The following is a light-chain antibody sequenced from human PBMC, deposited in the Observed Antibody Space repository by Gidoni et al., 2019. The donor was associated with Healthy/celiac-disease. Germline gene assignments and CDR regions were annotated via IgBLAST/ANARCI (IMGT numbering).Light chain of an antibody. CDR1: QSVSSSY. V-gene: IGKV3-20*01. J-gene: IGKJ1*01. CDR3: QQYGSSPPWT. Sequence: IVLTQSPGTLSLSPGERATLSCRASQSVSSSYLAWYQQKPGQAPRLLIYGASSRATGIPDRVSGRGSGTDFTLTISRLEPEDFAVDYCQQYGSSPPWTFGQGTKVEIK. CDR2: GAS.